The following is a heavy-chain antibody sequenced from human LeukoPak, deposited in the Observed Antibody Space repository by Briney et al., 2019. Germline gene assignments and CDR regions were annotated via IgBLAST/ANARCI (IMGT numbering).Heavy chain of an antibody. CDR1: GGSISSHY. D-gene: IGHD2-2*01. Sequence: PSETLSLTCTVSGGSISSHYWSWIRQPPGKGLEWTGYIYYSGSTNYNPSLKSRVTISVDTSKNQFSLKLSSVTAADTAVYYCARSYCSSTSCFYYYYYMDVWGKGTTVTVSS. J-gene: IGHJ6*03. CDR3: ARSYCSSTSCFYYYYYMDV. CDR2: IYYSGST. V-gene: IGHV4-59*11.